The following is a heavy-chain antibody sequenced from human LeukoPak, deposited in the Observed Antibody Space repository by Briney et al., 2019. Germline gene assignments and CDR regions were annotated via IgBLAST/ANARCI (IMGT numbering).Heavy chain of an antibody. V-gene: IGHV4-34*01. D-gene: IGHD6-19*01. CDR3: ARHGSGWSFDY. CDR2: INHSGST. Sequence: SETLSLTCAVYGGSFSGYYWSWIRQPPGKGLEWIGEINHSGSTNYNPSLKSRVTISVDTSKNQFSLKLSSVTAADTAVYYCARHGSGWSFDYWGQGTLITVSS. CDR1: GGSFSGYY. J-gene: IGHJ4*02.